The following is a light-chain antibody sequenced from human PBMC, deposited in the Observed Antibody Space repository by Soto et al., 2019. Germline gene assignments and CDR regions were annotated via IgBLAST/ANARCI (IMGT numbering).Light chain of an antibody. CDR3: MQGTHWPIT. J-gene: IGKJ5*01. V-gene: IGKV2-30*01. CDR1: QSLVFSDGNTY. CDR2: KVS. Sequence: DVVVTQSPLSLPVTLGQAASISCRSSQSLVFSDGNTYLSWFQQRPGRSPRRLIYKVSNRDSGVPARFSGSGSGTDFALKISRVEAEDVGVYYCMQGTHWPITFGQGTRLEIK.